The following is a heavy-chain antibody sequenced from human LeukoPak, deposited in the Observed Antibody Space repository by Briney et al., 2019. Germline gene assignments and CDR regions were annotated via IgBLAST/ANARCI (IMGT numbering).Heavy chain of an antibody. CDR3: ARYYYGSGNLDYYYYYGMDV. J-gene: IGHJ6*02. D-gene: IGHD3-10*01. CDR1: GFTFSSYA. CDR2: ISGSGGST. Sequence: GGSLRLSCAASGFTFSSYAMSWVRQAPGKGLEWVSAISGSGGSTYYADSVKGRFTISRDNSKSTLYLQMNSLRAEDTAVYYCARYYYGSGNLDYYYYYGMDVWGQGTTVTVSS. V-gene: IGHV3-23*01.